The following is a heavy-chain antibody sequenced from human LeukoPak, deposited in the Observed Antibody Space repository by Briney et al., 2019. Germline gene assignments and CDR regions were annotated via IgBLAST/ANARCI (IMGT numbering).Heavy chain of an antibody. Sequence: PGGSLRLSCAASGFTFSSYWMHWVRQAPGKGLVWVSRVKNDGSFTSYADSVKGRFTISRDNAKNTLYLQMNSLRAEDTAVYFCARVNYYSISWYVDYWGQGTLVTVSS. D-gene: IGHD6-13*01. J-gene: IGHJ4*02. CDR2: VKNDGSFT. V-gene: IGHV3-74*01. CDR1: GFTFSSYW. CDR3: ARVNYYSISWYVDY.